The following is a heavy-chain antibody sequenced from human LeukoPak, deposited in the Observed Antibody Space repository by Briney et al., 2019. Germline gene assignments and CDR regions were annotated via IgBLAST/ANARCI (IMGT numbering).Heavy chain of an antibody. CDR2: IHYTGST. V-gene: IGHV4-59*01. J-gene: IGHJ4*02. CDR3: AGGPAVTTNDY. CDR1: GASISSYY. Sequence: SETLSLTCTVSGASISSYYWTWIRQTPGKGLEWIGYIHYTGSTNYNPSLKSRVTISVDTSKGRFSLDLTSVTAADTAVYYCAGGPAVTTNDYWGQGTLVTVLS. D-gene: IGHD4-17*01.